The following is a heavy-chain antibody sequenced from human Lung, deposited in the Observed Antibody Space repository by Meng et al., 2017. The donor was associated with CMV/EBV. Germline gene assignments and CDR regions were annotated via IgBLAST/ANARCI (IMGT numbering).Heavy chain of an antibody. CDR1: GLTVSNNY. D-gene: IGHD1-14*01. Sequence: SCAASGLTVSNNYMTWVRQAPGKGLECVSVIFSGGSTYYVDSVKGRFTISRDASKNTLYLQMNNLRADDTAVYYCARGYPDGDFDSWGQGTLVTFSS. J-gene: IGHJ4*02. CDR3: ARGYPDGDFDS. V-gene: IGHV3-53*01. CDR2: IFSGGST.